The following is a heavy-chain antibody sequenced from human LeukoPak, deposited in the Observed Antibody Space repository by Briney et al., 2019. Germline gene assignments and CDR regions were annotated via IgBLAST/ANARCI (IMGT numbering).Heavy chain of an antibody. D-gene: IGHD3-10*01. V-gene: IGHV1-2*02. CDR2: INPNSGGT. Sequence: ASVKVSCKASGYTFTSHDINWVRQAPGQGLEWMGWINPNSGGTNYAQKFQGRVTMTRDTSISTAYMELSRLRSDDTAVYYCARVVRGVIGYMDVWGKGTTDTISS. CDR3: ARVVRGVIGYMDV. J-gene: IGHJ6*03. CDR1: GYTFTSHD.